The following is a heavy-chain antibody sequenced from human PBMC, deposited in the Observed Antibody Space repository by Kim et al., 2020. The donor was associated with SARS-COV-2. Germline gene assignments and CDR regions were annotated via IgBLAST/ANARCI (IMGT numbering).Heavy chain of an antibody. Sequence: GGSLRLSCAASGFTFSSYDMHWVRQATGKGLEWVSAIGTAGDTYYPGSVKGRFTISRENAKNSLYLQMNSLRAGDTAVYYCARWSRDGYNYYFDYWGQGTLVTVSS. D-gene: IGHD1-1*01. CDR1: GFTFSSYD. J-gene: IGHJ4*02. V-gene: IGHV3-13*04. CDR3: ARWSRDGYNYYFDY. CDR2: IGTAGDT.